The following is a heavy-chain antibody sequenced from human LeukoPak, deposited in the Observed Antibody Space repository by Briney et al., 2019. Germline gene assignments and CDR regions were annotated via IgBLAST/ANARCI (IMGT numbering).Heavy chain of an antibody. CDR2: ISGSSTYI. CDR1: GFIFSTYS. J-gene: IGHJ4*02. CDR3: ARDRFGDCNFDY. D-gene: IGHD2-21*02. V-gene: IGHV3-21*01. Sequence: GGSLRLSCAASGFIFSTYSMNWVRQAPGKGLEWVSSISGSSTYIYYADSVKGRFTISRDNAKNSLYLQMNSLRAEDTAVYYCARDRFGDCNFDYWGQGTLVTVSS.